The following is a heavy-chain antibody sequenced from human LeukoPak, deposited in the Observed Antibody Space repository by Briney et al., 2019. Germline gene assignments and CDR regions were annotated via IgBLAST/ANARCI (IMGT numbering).Heavy chain of an antibody. J-gene: IGHJ4*02. V-gene: IGHV3-7*01. CDR1: GFTFSDYW. Sequence: GGSLRLSCEGSGFTFSDYWMGWVRQAPGKGLEWVANINPAGRDTYYVDSVKGRFTISRDNVKKSTFLQMNSLRVEETAFHHCVRWGVTAGMQDWGQGTLVTVSS. D-gene: IGHD3-10*01. CDR3: VRWGVTAGMQD. CDR2: INPAGRDT.